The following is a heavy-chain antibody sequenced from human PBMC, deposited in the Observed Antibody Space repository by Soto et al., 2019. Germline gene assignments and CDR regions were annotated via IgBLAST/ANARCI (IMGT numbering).Heavy chain of an antibody. V-gene: IGHV3-23*01. J-gene: IGHJ3*02. CDR2: ISGSGGST. Sequence: VGSLRLSCASSVCTFSSYAMSWVRHSPGKWLEWVSAISGSGGSTYYADSVKGRFTISRDNSKNTLYLQMNSLRAEDTAVYYCAKDIVVAPAATNYRDAFDIWGQGTMVIVSS. D-gene: IGHD2-2*01. CDR1: VCTFSSYA. CDR3: AKDIVVAPAATNYRDAFDI.